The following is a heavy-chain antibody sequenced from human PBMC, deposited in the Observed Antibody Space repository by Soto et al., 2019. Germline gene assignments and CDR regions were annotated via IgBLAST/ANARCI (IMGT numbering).Heavy chain of an antibody. CDR1: GGTLSRYA. J-gene: IGHJ6*02. Sequence: SVKVACKAPGGTLSRYAISWVRQAPGQGLEWMGGIIPIFGTANYAQKFQGRVTITADKSTSTAYMELSRLSSEDTAVYYCAGITMVRGVLRDYYYGMDVWGQGTTVTVSS. D-gene: IGHD3-10*01. CDR3: AGITMVRGVLRDYYYGMDV. CDR2: IIPIFGTA. V-gene: IGHV1-69*06.